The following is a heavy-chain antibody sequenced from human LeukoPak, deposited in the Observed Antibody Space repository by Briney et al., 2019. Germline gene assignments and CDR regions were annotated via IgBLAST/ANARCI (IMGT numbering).Heavy chain of an antibody. J-gene: IGHJ5*02. V-gene: IGHV1-69*13. CDR1: GGTFSSYA. D-gene: IGHD4-17*01. CDR2: IIPIFGTA. CDR3: ARRLLDGDYGWFDP. Sequence: SVQVSCKASGGTFSSYAISWVRQAPGQGLEWTGGIIPIFGTANYAQKFQGRVTITADESTSTAYMELSSLRSEDTAVYYCARRLLDGDYGWFDPWGQGTLVTVSS.